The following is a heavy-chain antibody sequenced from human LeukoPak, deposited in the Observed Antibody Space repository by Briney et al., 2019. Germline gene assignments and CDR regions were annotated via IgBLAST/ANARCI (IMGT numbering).Heavy chain of an antibody. Sequence: SETLSLTCTVSGGAISNYYWSWIRQPPGKGLEWIGYIYYSGSTNYNPSFKSRVTISVDTSKNQFSLKLSSVTAADTAVYYCARAGTAAVGTIQQFWGQGTLVTVSS. V-gene: IGHV4-59*01. CDR3: ARAGTAAVGTIQQF. J-gene: IGHJ4*02. D-gene: IGHD6-13*01. CDR2: IYYSGST. CDR1: GGAISNYY.